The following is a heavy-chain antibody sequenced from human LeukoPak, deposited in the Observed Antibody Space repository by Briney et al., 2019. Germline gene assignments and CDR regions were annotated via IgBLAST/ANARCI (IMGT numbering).Heavy chain of an antibody. CDR1: GFTFGDYA. Sequence: GGSLRLSCTASGFTFGDYAMSWFRQAPGKGLEWVGFIRSNTYGGTAEYAASVKGRFTISRDDSKSIAYLQMDSLKTEDTAVYYCTKGDYHAYWGQGTLATVSS. CDR2: IRSNTYGGTA. V-gene: IGHV3-49*03. J-gene: IGHJ4*02. CDR3: TKGDYHAY.